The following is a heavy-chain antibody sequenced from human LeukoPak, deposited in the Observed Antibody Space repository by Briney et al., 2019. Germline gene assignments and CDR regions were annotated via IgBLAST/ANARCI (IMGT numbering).Heavy chain of an antibody. CDR2: ISGGGINT. CDR3: ATFRGLIAVAGGTFDY. Sequence: GGSLRLSCAASGFAFGKYDMSWVRQAPGKGLEWVSFISGGGINTYYAASVKGRFTISWDTSKNTLFLQMSSLRGDDTAVYYCATFRGLIAVAGGTFDYWGQGTLVTVSS. J-gene: IGHJ4*02. D-gene: IGHD6-19*01. V-gene: IGHV3-23*01. CDR1: GFAFGKYD.